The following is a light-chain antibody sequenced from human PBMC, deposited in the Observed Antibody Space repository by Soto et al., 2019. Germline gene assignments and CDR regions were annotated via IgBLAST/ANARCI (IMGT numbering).Light chain of an antibody. CDR3: SSYTSSSTPWV. Sequence: QSALTQPASVSGSPGQSITISCTRTSSDVGGYNYVSWYQQHPGKAPKLMIYEVSNRPSGVSNRFSGSKSGNTASLTISGLQAEDEADYYCSSYTSSSTPWVFGGGTKVTVL. CDR2: EVS. J-gene: IGLJ3*02. V-gene: IGLV2-14*01. CDR1: SSDVGGYNY.